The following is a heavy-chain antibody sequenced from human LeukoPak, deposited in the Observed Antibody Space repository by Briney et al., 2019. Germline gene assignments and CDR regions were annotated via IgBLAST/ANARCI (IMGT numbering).Heavy chain of an antibody. CDR1: GLTFSSYW. CDR2: INTDGSST. V-gene: IGHV3-74*01. D-gene: IGHD3-22*01. J-gene: IGHJ4*02. CDR3: AREMVADSSGYYDY. Sequence: PGGSLRLACAASGLTFSSYWVRWVRQAPGKGLVWVSRINTDGSSTSYADSVKGRFTTSRDNAKNTLYLQMNSLRAEDTAVYYCAREMVADSSGYYDYWGQGTLVTVSS.